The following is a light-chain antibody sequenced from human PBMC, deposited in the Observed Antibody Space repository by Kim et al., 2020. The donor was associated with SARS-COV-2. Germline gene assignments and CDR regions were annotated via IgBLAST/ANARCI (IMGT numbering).Light chain of an antibody. J-gene: IGKJ4*01. V-gene: IGKV1-5*03. Sequence: DIQMTQSPSTLSASVGDRVTFTCRASQSIGSWLAWYQQRPGKAPKLLIYKASNLESGVPSRFSGSGSGTEFTLTISSLQPDDFATYFCQQYNSFLTFGGGTKLEIK. CDR1: QSIGSW. CDR3: QQYNSFLT. CDR2: KAS.